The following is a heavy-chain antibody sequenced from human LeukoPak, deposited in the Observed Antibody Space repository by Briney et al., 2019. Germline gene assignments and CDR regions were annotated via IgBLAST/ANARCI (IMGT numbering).Heavy chain of an antibody. Sequence: PGGSLRLSCAASGFIFRDYWMLWVRQAPGKGLIWVSRIDRDGFPTIYADSVKGRFTVSRNNARNTLYLQMNNLRDDDSAVYYCAPSRWTGALDFWGKGSLVTVSS. CDR2: IDRDGFPT. J-gene: IGHJ4*02. CDR1: GFIFRDYW. D-gene: IGHD3/OR15-3a*01. V-gene: IGHV3-74*01. CDR3: APSRWTGALDF.